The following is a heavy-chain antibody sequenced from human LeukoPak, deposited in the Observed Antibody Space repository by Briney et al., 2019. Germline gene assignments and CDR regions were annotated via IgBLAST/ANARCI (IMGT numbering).Heavy chain of an antibody. V-gene: IGHV4-38-2*01. CDR2: IYHSGST. J-gene: IGHJ4*02. Sequence: SETLSLTCAVSGYSISSGYYWGWIRQAPGQGLGWVGSIYHSGSTYYNSSLNSRLSISVDTSKNQFSLNLSSLTAADTAVYYCARRPTSSWTFDYWGQGTIVTVSS. D-gene: IGHD6-13*01. CDR3: ARRPTSSWTFDY. CDR1: GYSISSGYY.